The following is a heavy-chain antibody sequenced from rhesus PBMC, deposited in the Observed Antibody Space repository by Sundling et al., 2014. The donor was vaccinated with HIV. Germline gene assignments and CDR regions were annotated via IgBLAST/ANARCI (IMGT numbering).Heavy chain of an antibody. D-gene: IGHD3-28*01. Sequence: EVQLVESGGGLAKPGGSLTLSCTASGFTFSDYYMDWVRQAPGKGLEWVSRISSGGGSIWYAESVKGRFTISRENAKNKVYLEMNSLRAEDTAVYYCAKLHEEPFDSWGQGVLVTVAS. V-gene: IGHV3-178*02. J-gene: IGHJ4*01. CDR3: AKLHEEPFDS. CDR1: GFTFSDYY. CDR2: ISSGGGSI.